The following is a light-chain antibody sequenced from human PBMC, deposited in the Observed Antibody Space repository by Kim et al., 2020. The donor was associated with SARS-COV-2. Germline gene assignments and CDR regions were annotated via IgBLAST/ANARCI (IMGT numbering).Light chain of an antibody. V-gene: IGLV6-57*03. CDR2: DDS. J-gene: IGLJ2*01. Sequence: TVATSCPRTSGNIADNYVQGYQQRPGSAPTIVIYDDSERPSGVPDRFSGSIDTSSSSASLTISGLKTEDEADYYCQSYDISNVIFGGGTQLTVL. CDR1: SGNIADNY. CDR3: QSYDISNVI.